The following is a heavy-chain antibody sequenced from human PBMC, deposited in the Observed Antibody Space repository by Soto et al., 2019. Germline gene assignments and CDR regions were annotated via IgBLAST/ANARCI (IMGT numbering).Heavy chain of an antibody. CDR3: ARDPVDTAMGIDY. CDR2: IYYSGST. Sequence: SETLSLTCTVSGGSISSSSYYWGWIRQPPGKGLEWIGSIYYSGSTYYNPSLKSRVTISADTSKNQFSLKLSSVTAADTAVYYCARDPVDTAMGIDYWGQGTLVTVSS. D-gene: IGHD5-18*01. V-gene: IGHV4-39*01. CDR1: GGSISSSSYY. J-gene: IGHJ4*02.